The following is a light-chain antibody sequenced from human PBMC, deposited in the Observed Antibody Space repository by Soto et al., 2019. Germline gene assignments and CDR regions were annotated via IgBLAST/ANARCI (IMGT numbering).Light chain of an antibody. Sequence: DIQMAQSPSTLSASVGDRVTITCRASQSIGSWLAWYQQKPGKPPKLLISDASSLKSGVPSRFSGSGSGTDFTLTISNLQPEDFATYYCQQSSSTPRTFGQGTKVDIK. J-gene: IGKJ1*01. CDR1: QSIGSW. CDR2: DAS. V-gene: IGKV1-39*01. CDR3: QQSSSTPRT.